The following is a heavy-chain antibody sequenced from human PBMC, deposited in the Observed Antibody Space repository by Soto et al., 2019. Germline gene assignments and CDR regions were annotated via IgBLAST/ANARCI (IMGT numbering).Heavy chain of an antibody. CDR2: INPSGGST. V-gene: IGHV1-46*01. Sequence: ASVKVSCKASGYTFTSYYMHWVRQAPGQGLEWMGIINPSGGSTSYAQKFQGRVTITRDTSASTAYMELSSLRSEDTAVYYCARDVLRYFDWSFDYWGQGTLVTVSS. J-gene: IGHJ4*02. CDR3: ARDVLRYFDWSFDY. CDR1: GYTFTSYY. D-gene: IGHD3-9*01.